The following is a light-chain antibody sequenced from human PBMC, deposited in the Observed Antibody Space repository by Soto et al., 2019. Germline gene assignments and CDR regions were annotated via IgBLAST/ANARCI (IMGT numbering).Light chain of an antibody. Sequence: EIVLTQSPATLSLSPGERATLSCTASQSVNSYLAWYQHRPGQAPRLLSYDTFNRATGVPARFSGSGSGTDFTLTISSLEPEDFAVYYCQHRTSRYTFGQGTKVETK. CDR1: QSVNSY. J-gene: IGKJ2*01. V-gene: IGKV3-11*01. CDR3: QHRTSRYT. CDR2: DTF.